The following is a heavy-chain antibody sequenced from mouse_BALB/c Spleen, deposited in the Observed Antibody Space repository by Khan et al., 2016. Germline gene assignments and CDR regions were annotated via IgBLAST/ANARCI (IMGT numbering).Heavy chain of an antibody. CDR1: GYTFTTAG. J-gene: IGHJ2*01. Sequence: QIQLVQSGPELKKPGETVRISCKASGYTFTTAGMQWVQKMPGKGLKWIGWINTHSGVPKYAEDFKGRFAFSLETSASTAYLQISNLKNEDTSTYFCASGNYYCDYWGQGTTLTVSS. CDR3: ASGNYYCDY. CDR2: INTHSGVP. D-gene: IGHD2-1*01. V-gene: IGHV9-4*02.